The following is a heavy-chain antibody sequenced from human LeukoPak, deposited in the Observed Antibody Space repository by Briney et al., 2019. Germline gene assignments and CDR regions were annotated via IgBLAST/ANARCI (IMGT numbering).Heavy chain of an antibody. J-gene: IGHJ4*02. CDR2: ISSSGSTI. CDR1: GFTFSSCE. D-gene: IGHD6-19*01. CDR3: ARRRYSSGWYYFDY. Sequence: PGGSLRLSCAASGFTFSSCEMNWVRQAPGKGLEWVSYISSSGSTIYYADSVKGRFTISRDNAKNSLYLQMNSLRAEDTAVYYCARRRYSSGWYYFDYWGQGTLVTVSS. V-gene: IGHV3-48*03.